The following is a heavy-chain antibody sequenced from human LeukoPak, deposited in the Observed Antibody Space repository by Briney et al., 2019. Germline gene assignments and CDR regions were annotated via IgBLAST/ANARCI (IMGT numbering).Heavy chain of an antibody. V-gene: IGHV3-73*01. Sequence: PGGSLRLSCAASGFTFSGSAMHWVRQASGKGLEWVGRISNKVNSYATAYAASVKGRFTISRDDSKNTAYLNMNSLKIEDTAVYYCTRQVPVGMVATDYWGQGSLVTVSS. CDR1: GFTFSGSA. J-gene: IGHJ4*02. D-gene: IGHD5-12*01. CDR3: TRQVPVGMVATDY. CDR2: ISNKVNSYAT.